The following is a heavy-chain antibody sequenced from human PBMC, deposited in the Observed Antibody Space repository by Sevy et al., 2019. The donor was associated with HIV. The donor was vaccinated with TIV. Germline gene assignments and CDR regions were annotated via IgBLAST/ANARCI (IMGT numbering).Heavy chain of an antibody. CDR3: ASLLITMVRGVITHYYYGMDV. CDR1: GFTVSSNY. D-gene: IGHD3-10*01. CDR2: IYSGGNT. J-gene: IGHJ6*02. V-gene: IGHV3-53*01. Sequence: GSLRLSCAASGFTVSSNYMSWVRQAPGKGLEWVSAIYSGGNTYYADSVKGRFTISRDNAKNSLYLQMNSLRAEDTAVYYCASLLITMVRGVITHYYYGMDVWGQGTTVTVSS.